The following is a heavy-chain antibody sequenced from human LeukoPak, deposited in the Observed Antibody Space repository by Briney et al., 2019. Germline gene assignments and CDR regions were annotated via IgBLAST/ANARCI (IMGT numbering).Heavy chain of an antibody. Sequence: GGSLRLSCAASGFIFSDYNMHWVRQAPGKGLEWVANIQQDGSAKYYVDSVKGRFTISRDNAKNSLYLQMNSLRAEDTAVYYCARFSLYDNSGYYSWLFDFWGQGTLVTVSS. CDR3: ARFSLYDNSGYYSWLFDF. J-gene: IGHJ4*02. V-gene: IGHV3-7*01. CDR1: GFIFSDYN. D-gene: IGHD3-22*01. CDR2: IQQDGSAK.